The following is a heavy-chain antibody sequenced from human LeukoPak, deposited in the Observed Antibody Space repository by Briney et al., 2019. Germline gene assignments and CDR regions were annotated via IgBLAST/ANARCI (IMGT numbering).Heavy chain of an antibody. CDR3: ARDGGIQLWSRYFQH. V-gene: IGHV4-31*03. CDR1: GGSISSGGYY. D-gene: IGHD5-18*01. CDR2: IYYSGST. J-gene: IGHJ1*01. Sequence: SETLSLTCTVSGGSISSGGYYWSWIRQHPGKGLEWIGYIYYSGSTYYNPSLKSRVTISVDMSKNQFSLKLSSVTAADTAVYYCARDGGIQLWSRYFQHWGQGTLVTVSS.